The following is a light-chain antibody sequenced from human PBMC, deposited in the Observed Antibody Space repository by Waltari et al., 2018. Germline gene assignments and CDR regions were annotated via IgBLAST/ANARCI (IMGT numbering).Light chain of an antibody. CDR3: QQYHSYSYT. CDR2: KAS. CDR1: PSVSSW. V-gene: IGKV1-5*03. Sequence: DIQMTQSPSTLSASVGDRVTITCRASPSVSSWLAWFQQKPGKAPKLLIYKASSLESGVPSRFSGSGSGTEFTLTISSLQPDDFATYYCQQYHSYSYTFGQGTKLEIK. J-gene: IGKJ2*01.